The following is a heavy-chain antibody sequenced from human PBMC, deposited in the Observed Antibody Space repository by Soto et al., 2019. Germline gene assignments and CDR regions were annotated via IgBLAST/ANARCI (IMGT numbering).Heavy chain of an antibody. CDR2: INHSGST. CDR1: GGSFSGYY. D-gene: IGHD6-19*01. Sequence: SETLSLTCAVYGGSFSGYYWSWIRQPPGKGLEWIGEINHSGSTNYNPSLKSRVTISVDTSKNQFSLKLRSVTAADTAVYYCARRTVNIRTFYSGLKTHCFDYWGQGAPVTVSS. J-gene: IGHJ4*02. V-gene: IGHV4-34*01. CDR3: ARRTVNIRTFYSGLKTHCFDY.